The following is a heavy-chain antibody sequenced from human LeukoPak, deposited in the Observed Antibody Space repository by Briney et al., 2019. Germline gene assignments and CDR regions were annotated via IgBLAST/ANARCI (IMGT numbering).Heavy chain of an antibody. CDR3: ARVLRSYYYYYMDV. Sequence: SETLSLTCTVSGGSISSYYWSWIRQPPGKRLEWIGYIYYSGSTNYNPSLKSRVTISVDTSKNQFSLKLSSVTAADTAVYYCARVLRSYYYYYMDVWGKGTTVTVSS. V-gene: IGHV4-59*01. CDR1: GGSISSYY. CDR2: IYYSGST. J-gene: IGHJ6*03.